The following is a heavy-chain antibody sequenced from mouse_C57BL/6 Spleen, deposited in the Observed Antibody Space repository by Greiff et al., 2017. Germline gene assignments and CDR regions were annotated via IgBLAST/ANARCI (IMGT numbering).Heavy chain of an antibody. J-gene: IGHJ3*01. Sequence: QVQLKQPGAELVKPGASVKMSCKASGYTFTSYWITWVKQRPGQGLEWIGDIYPGSGSTNYNEKFKSKATLTVDTSSSTAYMQLSSLTSEDSAVYYCARSTIYYDYDGFAYWGQGTLVTVSA. V-gene: IGHV1-55*01. D-gene: IGHD2-4*01. CDR2: IYPGSGST. CDR3: ARSTIYYDYDGFAY. CDR1: GYTFTSYW.